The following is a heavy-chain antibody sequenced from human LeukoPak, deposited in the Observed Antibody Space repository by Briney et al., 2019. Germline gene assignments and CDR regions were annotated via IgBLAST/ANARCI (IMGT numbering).Heavy chain of an antibody. J-gene: IGHJ4*02. CDR2: ISSSGSII. D-gene: IGHD3-16*01. CDR1: GFTFSNYK. CDR3: ARSNNGGWGYCDY. Sequence: PGGSLRLSCTASGFTFSNYKMNWVRQAPGKGLEWVSYISSSGSIIYYSDSVKGRFTISRDNAKSSLYLQMSSLRAEDTAVYYCARSNNGGWGYCDYWGQGSLVTVSS. V-gene: IGHV3-48*03.